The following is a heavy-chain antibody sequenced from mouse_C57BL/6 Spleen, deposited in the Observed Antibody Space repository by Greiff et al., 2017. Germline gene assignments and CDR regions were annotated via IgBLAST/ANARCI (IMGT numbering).Heavy chain of an antibody. J-gene: IGHJ1*03. CDR2: IYPADCDT. Sequence: VQLQQSGAELVRPGASVKLSCKASGYTFTSYWMDWVKQRPGQGLEWIGNIYPADCDTHYNEKFKDKATLTADKSSSTAYMQLSRLTSADSAFYYCARGWITSDFGCWGKGTTVSVS. CDR3: ARGWITSDFGC. D-gene: IGHD2-4*01. CDR1: GYTFTSYW. V-gene: IGHV1-61*01.